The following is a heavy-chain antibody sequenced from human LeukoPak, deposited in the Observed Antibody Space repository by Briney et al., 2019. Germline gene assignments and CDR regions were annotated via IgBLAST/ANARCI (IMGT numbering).Heavy chain of an antibody. D-gene: IGHD2-15*01. Sequence: PGGSLRLSCAASGFTFSSYAMHWVRQAPGKGLEWVAVISYDGSNKYYADSVKGRFTISRDNSKNTLYLQMNSLRAEDTAVYYCARTTYPYVDATPVDYWGQGTLVTVSS. CDR1: GFTFSSYA. CDR3: ARTTYPYVDATPVDY. CDR2: ISYDGSNK. V-gene: IGHV3-30-3*01. J-gene: IGHJ4*02.